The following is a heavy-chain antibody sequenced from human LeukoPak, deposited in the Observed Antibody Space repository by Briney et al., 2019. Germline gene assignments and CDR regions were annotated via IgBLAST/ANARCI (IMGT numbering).Heavy chain of an antibody. CDR1: GGSFSGYY. V-gene: IGHV4-34*01. Sequence: SEALSLTCAVYGGSFSGYYWSWIRQPPGKGLEWIGEINHSGSTNYNPSLKSRVTISVDTSKNQFSLKLSSVTAADTARARRDSGYYKVDYWGQGTLVTVSS. CDR3: DSGYYKVDY. CDR2: INHSGST. D-gene: IGHD3-3*01. J-gene: IGHJ4*02.